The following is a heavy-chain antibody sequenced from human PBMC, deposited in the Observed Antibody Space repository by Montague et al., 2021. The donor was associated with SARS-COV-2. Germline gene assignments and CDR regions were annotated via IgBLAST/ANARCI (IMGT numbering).Heavy chain of an antibody. J-gene: IGHJ4*02. CDR1: GFPFGDYA. CDR2: IRSKPYDGTT. CDR3: TRGQYRYHY. D-gene: IGHD3-9*01. V-gene: IGHV3-49*03. Sequence: SRRLSCAASGFPFGDYAMSWFRQAPGKGLEWVSFIRSKPYDGTTEYAASVKGRFTISRDDSKSIAYLQMSSLKTEDTAVYYCTRGQYRYHYWGQGTLVTVSA.